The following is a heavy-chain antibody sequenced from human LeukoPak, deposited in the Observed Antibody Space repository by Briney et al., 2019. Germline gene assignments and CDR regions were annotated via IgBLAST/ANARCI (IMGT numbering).Heavy chain of an antibody. J-gene: IGHJ3*02. CDR2: IYYSGST. V-gene: IGHV4-59*01. CDR1: GGSISSYY. D-gene: IGHD3-22*01. CDR3: ARDLRSITMIAGAFDI. Sequence: SETLSLTCTVSGGSISSYYWSWIRQPPGKGLEWIGYIYYSGSTNYNPSLKSRVTISVDTSKNQFSLKLSSATAADTAVYYCARDLRSITMIAGAFDIWGQGTMVTVSS.